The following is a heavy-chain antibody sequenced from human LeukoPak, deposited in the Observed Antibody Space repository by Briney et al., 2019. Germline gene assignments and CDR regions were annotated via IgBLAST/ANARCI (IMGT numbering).Heavy chain of an antibody. J-gene: IGHJ3*02. Sequence: PGGSLRLSCAASGFTFSSYGMHWVRQAPGKGLEWVAFIRYDGSNKYYADYVKGGFTISRDNSKNTLYLQMNSLRAEDTAVYYCAKVDRPLVYCSGGSCHHDAFDIWGQGTMVTVSS. D-gene: IGHD2-15*01. CDR2: IRYDGSNK. CDR1: GFTFSSYG. V-gene: IGHV3-30*02. CDR3: AKVDRPLVYCSGGSCHHDAFDI.